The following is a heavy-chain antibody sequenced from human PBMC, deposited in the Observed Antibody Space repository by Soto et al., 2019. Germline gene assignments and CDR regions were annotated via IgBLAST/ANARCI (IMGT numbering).Heavy chain of an antibody. D-gene: IGHD6-19*01. J-gene: IGHJ3*02. CDR2: ISGSGNNT. CDR1: GFTFSSYA. Sequence: GGSLRLSCAASGFTFSSYAMSWVRQAPGKGLEWVSAISGSGNNTYCADSVKGRFTISRDNSKNTLDLQMNSLRAEDTAVYYCAKVRGSGWYWGYDAFDIWGQGTMVTVSS. V-gene: IGHV3-23*01. CDR3: AKVRGSGWYWGYDAFDI.